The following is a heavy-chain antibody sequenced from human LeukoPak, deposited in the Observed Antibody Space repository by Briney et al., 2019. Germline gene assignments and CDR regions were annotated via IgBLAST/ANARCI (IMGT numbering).Heavy chain of an antibody. CDR3: ARGYSYADY. Sequence: PSETLSLTCAVYGGSFSGYYWSWIRQPPGKGLEWIGEINHSGSTNYKPSLKSRVTISVDTSKNQFSLKLSSVTAADTAVYYCARGYSYADYWGQGTLVTVSS. CDR2: INHSGST. D-gene: IGHD5-18*01. V-gene: IGHV4-34*01. CDR1: GGSFSGYY. J-gene: IGHJ4*02.